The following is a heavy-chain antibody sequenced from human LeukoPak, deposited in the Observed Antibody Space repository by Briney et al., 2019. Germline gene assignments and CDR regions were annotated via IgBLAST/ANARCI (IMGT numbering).Heavy chain of an antibody. V-gene: IGHV3-64D*06. Sequence: GGSLRLSCSASGFTFSSYAMHWVRQAPGKGLEYVSAISSNRGSTYYADSVKGRFTISRDNSKNTLYLQMSSLRAEDTAVYYCVKGLYSSGWYGGNWFDPWGQGTLVTVSS. D-gene: IGHD6-19*01. CDR1: GFTFSSYA. J-gene: IGHJ5*02. CDR3: VKGLYSSGWYGGNWFDP. CDR2: ISSNRGST.